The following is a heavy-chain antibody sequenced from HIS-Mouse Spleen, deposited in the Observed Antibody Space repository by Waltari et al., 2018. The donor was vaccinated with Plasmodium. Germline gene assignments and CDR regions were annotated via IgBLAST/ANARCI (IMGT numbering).Heavy chain of an antibody. J-gene: IGHJ6*02. Sequence: QLQLQESGPGLVKPSETLSLTCTVSGGSISSSSYSWGWIRQPPGKGLEWIGGIYYSGSTYYNPSLKSRVTISVDTSKNQFSLKLSSVTAADTAVYYCARGAGIAAAGDYGMDVWGQGTTVTVSS. CDR3: ARGAGIAAAGDYGMDV. CDR2: IYYSGST. V-gene: IGHV4-39*07. CDR1: GGSISSSSYS. D-gene: IGHD6-13*01.